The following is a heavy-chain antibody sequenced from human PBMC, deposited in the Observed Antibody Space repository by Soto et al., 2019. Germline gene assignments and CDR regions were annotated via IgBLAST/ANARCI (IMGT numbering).Heavy chain of an antibody. CDR2: FDPEDGET. D-gene: IGHD4-17*01. CDR1: GYRVSELS. CDR3: ATVNYGDYDNAFDI. J-gene: IGHJ3*02. V-gene: IGHV1-24*01. Sequence: GXSGKGSCAVSGYRVSELSIHGGRLATGKGLEWMGGFDPEDGETIYAQKFQGRVTMTEDTSTDTAYMELSSLRSEDTAVYYCATVNYGDYDNAFDIWGQGTMVT.